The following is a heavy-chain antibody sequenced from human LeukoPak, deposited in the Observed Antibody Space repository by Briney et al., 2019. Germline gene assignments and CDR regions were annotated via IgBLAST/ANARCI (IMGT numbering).Heavy chain of an antibody. Sequence: PSETLSLTCTVSGGSISSSSYYWGRIRQPPGKGLEWIGSINYSGTTHYNPSLKSRVTISADTSNNQFSLKLNSVTAADTAVYYCARGRWISGSYYNFDYWGQGTLVTVSS. D-gene: IGHD1-26*01. CDR3: ARGRWISGSYYNFDY. CDR1: GGSISSSSYY. J-gene: IGHJ4*02. V-gene: IGHV4-39*07. CDR2: INYSGTT.